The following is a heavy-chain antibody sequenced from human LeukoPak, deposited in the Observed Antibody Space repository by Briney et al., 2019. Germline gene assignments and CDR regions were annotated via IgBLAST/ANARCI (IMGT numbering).Heavy chain of an antibody. V-gene: IGHV1-2*02. CDR3: ASGAADDAFDI. CDR1: GYTLTELS. J-gene: IGHJ3*02. Sequence: ASVKVSCKVSGYTLTELSMHWVRQAPGKGLEWMGWINPNSGGTNYAQKFQGRVTMTRDTSISTAYMELSRLRSDDTAVYYCASGAADDAFDIWGQGTMVTVSS. CDR2: INPNSGGT. D-gene: IGHD6-13*01.